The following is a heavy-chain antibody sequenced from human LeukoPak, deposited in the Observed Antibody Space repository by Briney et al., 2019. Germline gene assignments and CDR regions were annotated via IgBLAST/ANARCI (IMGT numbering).Heavy chain of an antibody. CDR2: ISYDGSNK. CDR1: GFTFSSYA. V-gene: IGHV3-30*01. J-gene: IGHJ4*02. CDR3: ARDSVRAVAGHFDY. D-gene: IGHD6-19*01. Sequence: GRSLRLSCAASGFTFSSYAMHWVRQAPGKGLEWVTVISYDGSNKYYADSVKGRFTISRDNSKNTLYLQMNSPRPEDTAVYYCARDSVRAVAGHFDYWGRGTLVTVSS.